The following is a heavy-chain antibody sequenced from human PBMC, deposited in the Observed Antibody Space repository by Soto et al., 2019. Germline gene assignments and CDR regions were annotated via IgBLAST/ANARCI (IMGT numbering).Heavy chain of an antibody. D-gene: IGHD1-26*01. Sequence: QVQLQESGPGLVKPSGTLSLTCAVSSGSISTNNWWHWVRQPPGKGLEWIGEIFHSGSPNYSPSLKSRVTTSVDIFKNQFALTVSSVTAADTAVYYCARERRTGTYQGFDYWGQGTLVTVSS. CDR2: IFHSGSP. CDR3: ARERRTGTYQGFDY. CDR1: SGSISTNNW. V-gene: IGHV4-4*02. J-gene: IGHJ4*02.